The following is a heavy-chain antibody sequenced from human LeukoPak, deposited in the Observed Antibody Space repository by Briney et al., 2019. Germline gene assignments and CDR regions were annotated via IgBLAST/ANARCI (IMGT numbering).Heavy chain of an antibody. Sequence: PGGSLRLSCAASGFPFGSYSMNWGRQAPGKGLEGISYISSSSTTIYYAQSVKGRFSISRDNAENSLYLQMNSLRAEDSAVYYCARDRGCTDGYCSSRWFDPWGQGTLVTVSS. CDR3: ARDRGCTDGYCSSRWFDP. D-gene: IGHD2-21*01. J-gene: IGHJ5*02. CDR2: ISSSSTTI. CDR1: GFPFGSYS. V-gene: IGHV3-48*04.